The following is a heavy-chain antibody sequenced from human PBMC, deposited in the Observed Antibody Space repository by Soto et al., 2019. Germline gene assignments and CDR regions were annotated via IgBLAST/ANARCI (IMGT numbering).Heavy chain of an antibody. CDR3: VRGRLRYQQSSYYFDV. J-gene: IGHJ4*02. Sequence: QVQLQELGPGLVSPWGTLSLTCTVSGASISSSGYYWGWIRQAPGKGLEWIGSIDYIGNTYYNPSLKSRVTVSVDTSKNQISVHLKSVPAADTAVHYCVRGRLRYQQSSYYFDVWGPGTLVTVSS. CDR2: IDYIGNT. CDR1: GASISSSGYY. V-gene: IGHV4-39*01. D-gene: IGHD2-2*01.